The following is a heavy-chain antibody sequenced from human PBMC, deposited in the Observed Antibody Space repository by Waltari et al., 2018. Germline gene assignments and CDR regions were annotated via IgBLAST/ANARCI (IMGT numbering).Heavy chain of an antibody. CDR1: GYTFTNYA. D-gene: IGHD2-2*01. Sequence: QVQLVQSGSELKKPGAAVKISCKSYGYTFTNYAINWLRQAPGQGLELMGWVLTSPGNTTYAQAFPGLFIFPLDTSVAPAYLQINSLNVEDTAVYYCAREVVPPHTVVVNWFDPWGQGTLVTVSS. J-gene: IGHJ5*02. CDR3: AREVVPPHTVVVNWFDP. V-gene: IGHV7-4-1*02. CDR2: VLTSPGNT.